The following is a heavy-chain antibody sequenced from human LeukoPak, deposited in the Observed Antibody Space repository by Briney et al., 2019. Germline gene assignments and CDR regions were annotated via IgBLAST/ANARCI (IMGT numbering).Heavy chain of an antibody. Sequence: GGSLRLSCAASGFTFSSYAMHWVRQAPGKGLEWEAVISYDGSNKYYADSVKGRFTISRDNSKNTLYLQMNSLRAEDTAVYYCARAPSIAAAGYYFDYWGQGTLVTVSS. CDR1: GFTFSSYA. J-gene: IGHJ4*02. CDR3: ARAPSIAAAGYYFDY. D-gene: IGHD6-13*01. CDR2: ISYDGSNK. V-gene: IGHV3-30*04.